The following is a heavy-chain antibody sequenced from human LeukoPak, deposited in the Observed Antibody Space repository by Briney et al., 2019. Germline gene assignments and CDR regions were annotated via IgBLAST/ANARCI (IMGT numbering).Heavy chain of an antibody. V-gene: IGHV4-39*01. D-gene: IGHD3-16*01. J-gene: IGHJ4*02. Sequence: SETLSLTCTVSLGSISVAIYYCGCIRQPPGKGLESIATIFYVGSTYYNPSLKSRVTISVDTSKNQFSLELSSVPAADTAVYSCASLLRRPHYFDYWGQGTLVTVSS. CDR1: LGSISVAIYY. CDR2: IFYVGST. CDR3: ASLLRRPHYFDY.